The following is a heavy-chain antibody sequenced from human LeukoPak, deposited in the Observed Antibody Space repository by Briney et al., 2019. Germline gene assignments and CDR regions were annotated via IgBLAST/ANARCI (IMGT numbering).Heavy chain of an antibody. J-gene: IGHJ4*02. V-gene: IGHV3-48*03. CDR3: ARDLGVVVTAWGY. CDR2: ISSSGSTI. Sequence: PGGSLRLSCGASGFTFSTYEMNWVRQAPGKGLEWVSYISSSGSTIHYADSVKGRFTISRDNTKNSLSLQMNSLRAEDTAVYYCARDLGVVVTAWGYWGPGTLVTVSS. D-gene: IGHD2-21*02. CDR1: GFTFSTYE.